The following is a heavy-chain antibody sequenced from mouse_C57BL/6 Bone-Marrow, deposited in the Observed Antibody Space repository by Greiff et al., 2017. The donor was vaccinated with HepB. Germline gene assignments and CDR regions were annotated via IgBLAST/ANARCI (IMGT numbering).Heavy chain of an antibody. CDR2: IYPRSGNT. CDR1: GYTFTSYG. J-gene: IGHJ1*03. Sequence: QVQLKQSGAELARPGASVKLSCKASGYTFTSYGISWVKQRTGQGLEWIGEIYPRSGNTYYNEKFKGKATLTADKSSSTAYMELRSLTSEDSAVYFCARVRLRRDWYFDVWGTGTTVTVSS. V-gene: IGHV1-81*01. CDR3: ARVRLRRDWYFDV. D-gene: IGHD2-4*01.